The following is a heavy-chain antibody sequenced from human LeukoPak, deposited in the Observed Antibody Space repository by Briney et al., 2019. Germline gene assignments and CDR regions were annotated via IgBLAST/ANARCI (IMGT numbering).Heavy chain of an antibody. CDR3: ARICGEYYDSSGYTLSPPAPGNDY. CDR2: INHSGST. D-gene: IGHD3-22*01. CDR1: GGSFSGYY. V-gene: IGHV4-34*01. Sequence: SETLSLTCAVYGGSFSGYYWSLIRQPPGKGLEWIGEINHSGSTNYNPSLKSRVTISVDTSKNQFSLKLSSVTAADTAVYYCARICGEYYDSSGYTLSPPAPGNDYWGQGTLVTVSS. J-gene: IGHJ4*02.